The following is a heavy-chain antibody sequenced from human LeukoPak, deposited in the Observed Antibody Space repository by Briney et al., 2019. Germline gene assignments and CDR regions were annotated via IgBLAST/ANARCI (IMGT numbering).Heavy chain of an antibody. Sequence: ASVKVSCKASGGTFSSYAISWVRQAPGQGLEWMGRIIPILGIANYAQKFQGRVTITADKSTSTAYVELSSLRSEDTAVYYCARDGRDGYNHWGQGTLVTVSS. V-gene: IGHV1-69*04. CDR2: IIPILGIA. J-gene: IGHJ5*02. D-gene: IGHD5-24*01. CDR3: ARDGRDGYNH. CDR1: GGTFSSYA.